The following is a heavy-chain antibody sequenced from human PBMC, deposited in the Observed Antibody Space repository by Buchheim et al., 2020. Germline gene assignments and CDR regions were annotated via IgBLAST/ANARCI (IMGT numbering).Heavy chain of an antibody. V-gene: IGHV4-34*01. CDR2: INHSGST. CDR3: ARGPVYYDSSGYYRY. D-gene: IGHD3-22*01. Sequence: QVQLQQWGAGLLKPSETLSLTCAVYGGSFSGYYWSWIRQPPGKGLEWIGEINHSGSTNYNPSLKSRVTISVDTSKNQFSLKLSSVTAADTAAYYCARGPVYYDSSGYYRYWGQGTL. CDR1: GGSFSGYY. J-gene: IGHJ4*02.